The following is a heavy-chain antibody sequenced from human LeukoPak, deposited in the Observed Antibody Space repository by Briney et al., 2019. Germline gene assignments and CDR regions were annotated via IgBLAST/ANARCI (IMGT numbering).Heavy chain of an antibody. CDR2: IYKDGKI. CDR1: GFTFSSTY. D-gene: IGHD3-22*01. J-gene: IGHJ4*02. CDR3: ARGSTYYDSSGQVPFDY. Sequence: GGSLRLSCAASGFTFSSTYMSWVRQAPGKGLEWVSVIYKDGKIYYIDSVKGRFTISRDTSKNSLYLQMNSLRAEDTAVYYCARGSTYYDSSGQVPFDYWGQGTLVTVSS. V-gene: IGHV3-53*01.